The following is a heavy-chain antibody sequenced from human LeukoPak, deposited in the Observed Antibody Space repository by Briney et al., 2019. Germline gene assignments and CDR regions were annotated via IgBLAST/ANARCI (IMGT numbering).Heavy chain of an antibody. V-gene: IGHV3-72*01. CDR2: TRNKANSYST. CDR3: ARGGSRRPFDY. Sequence: PGGSLRLSCAASGFAVSNNYMSWARQAPGKGLEWVGRTRNKANSYSTEYAASVKGRFTISRDDSKNSLYLQMNSLKTEDTAVYYCARGGSRRPFDYWGQGTLVTVSS. CDR1: GFAVSNNY. D-gene: IGHD6-13*01. J-gene: IGHJ4*02.